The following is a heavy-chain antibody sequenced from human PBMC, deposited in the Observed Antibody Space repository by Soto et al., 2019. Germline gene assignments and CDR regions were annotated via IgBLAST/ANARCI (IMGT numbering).Heavy chain of an antibody. CDR3: AKETDTAMAFYYYYGMDV. CDR1: GFTFSSYA. CDR2: ISGSGGST. D-gene: IGHD5-18*01. J-gene: IGHJ6*02. V-gene: IGHV3-23*01. Sequence: EVQLLESGGGLVQPGGSLRLSCAASGFTFSSYAMSWVRQDPGKGLEWVSAISGSGGSTYYADSVKGRFTISRDNSKNTLYLQMNSLRAEDTAVYYCAKETDTAMAFYYYYGMDVWGQGTTVTVSS.